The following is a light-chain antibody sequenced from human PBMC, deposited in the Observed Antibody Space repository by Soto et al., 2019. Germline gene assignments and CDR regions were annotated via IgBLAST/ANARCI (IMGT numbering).Light chain of an antibody. CDR1: QSVLYSSNNKNY. Sequence: DIVMPPSPDSLAVSLGERATSNCKSSQSVLYSSNNKNYLAWYQQKPGRPPKLLIYWASTRESGVPDRFSGSGSGTDFTLTISSLQAEDVAVYYCQQYYSTPLTFGGGTKVDI. V-gene: IGKV4-1*01. CDR2: WAS. CDR3: QQYYSTPLT. J-gene: IGKJ4*01.